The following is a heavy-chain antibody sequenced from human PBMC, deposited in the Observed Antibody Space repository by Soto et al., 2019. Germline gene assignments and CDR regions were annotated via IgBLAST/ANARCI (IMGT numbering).Heavy chain of an antibody. CDR2: IYSSGRT. J-gene: IGHJ5*02. CDR3: ARMGLHLGELSRYWFYP. D-gene: IGHD3-16*02. CDR1: GGSINSDEFY. Sequence: QVQLQESGPGLVKPSQTLSLTCSLSGGSINSDEFYWTWIRQSPGKGLEWIGYIYSSGRTHYNPSSKSRINISLDTSNNLLSLRLRSVTAADTAVYYCARMGLHLGELSRYWFYPWGRGTLVTVSS. V-gene: IGHV4-31*03.